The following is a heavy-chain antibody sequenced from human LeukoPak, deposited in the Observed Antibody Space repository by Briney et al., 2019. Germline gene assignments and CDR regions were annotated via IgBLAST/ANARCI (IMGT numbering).Heavy chain of an antibody. CDR3: AREPMQWLTTRWFDP. Sequence: SVKVSCKASGGTFSSYAISWVRQAPGQGLEWMGGIIPIFGTANYAQKFQGRVTITADESTSTAYMELSSLRSEDTAVCYCAREPMQWLTTRWFDPWGQGTLVTVSS. CDR1: GGTFSSYA. CDR2: IIPIFGTA. J-gene: IGHJ5*02. V-gene: IGHV1-69*13. D-gene: IGHD6-19*01.